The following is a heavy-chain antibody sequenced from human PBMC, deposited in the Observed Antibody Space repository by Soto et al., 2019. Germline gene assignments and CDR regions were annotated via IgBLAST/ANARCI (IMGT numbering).Heavy chain of an antibody. Sequence: QVQLQQWGAGLLKPSETLSLTCAVYVGSFSGYYWSWIRQPPGKGLEWIGEINHSGSTNYNPSLNSRATTSVDTSKNQFSLKLSSVTAADTAVYYCARGGGTGLAIWGQGTMVTVSS. V-gene: IGHV4-34*01. J-gene: IGHJ3*02. CDR1: VGSFSGYY. D-gene: IGHD3-10*01. CDR3: ARGGGTGLAI. CDR2: INHSGST.